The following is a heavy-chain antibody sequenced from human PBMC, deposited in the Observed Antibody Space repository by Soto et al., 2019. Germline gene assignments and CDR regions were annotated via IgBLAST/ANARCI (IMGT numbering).Heavy chain of an antibody. Sequence: QVNLVQSGSEVKKPGASVKVSCKTSGYTFMNYGISWVRQAPGQGLEWMGWISPYNDDTKYAENFQGRVTMTTDTSTRTAYMNLRSLRSDDTAIYFCARDGFYAGSGRTSYGYPPPRFYAMDVWGRGTTVTVS. CDR3: ARDGFYAGSGRTSYGYPPPRFYAMDV. CDR2: ISPYNDDT. D-gene: IGHD5-18*01. CDR1: GYTFMNYG. J-gene: IGHJ6*02. V-gene: IGHV1-18*01.